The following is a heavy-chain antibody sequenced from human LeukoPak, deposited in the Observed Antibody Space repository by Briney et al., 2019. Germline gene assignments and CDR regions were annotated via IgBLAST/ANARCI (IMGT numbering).Heavy chain of an antibody. V-gene: IGHV3-48*01. CDR3: ARGLALGMTVTPKAFDY. D-gene: IGHD4-11*01. Sequence: GGSLRLSCVVSGFTFDSYSMNWVRQAPGKGLEWISYISNSRSPIYYADSVKGRFTISRDKDKSSLYLQMNSLAADDTAVYYCARGLALGMTVTPKAFDYWGHGTLVTVSS. CDR1: GFTFDSYS. CDR2: ISNSRSPI. J-gene: IGHJ4*01.